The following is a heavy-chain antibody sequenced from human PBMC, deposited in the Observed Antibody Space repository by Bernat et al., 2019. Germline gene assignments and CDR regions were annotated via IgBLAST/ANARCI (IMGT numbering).Heavy chain of an antibody. Sequence: EVQLVESGGGLVQPGGSLRLSCAASGFTFSTSYMSWVRQAPGKGLEWVADIKQDGSATFHVGSVKGRFTISRDNAKDSLYLQMNSLRAEDTAVYYCARDSWQDSSQFDYWGQGTLVTVSS. D-gene: IGHD6-13*01. J-gene: IGHJ4*02. CDR1: GFTFSTSY. V-gene: IGHV3-7*03. CDR2: IKQDGSAT. CDR3: ARDSWQDSSQFDY.